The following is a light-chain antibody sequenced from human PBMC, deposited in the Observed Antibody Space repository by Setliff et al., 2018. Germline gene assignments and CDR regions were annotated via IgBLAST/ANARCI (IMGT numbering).Light chain of an antibody. CDR3: SSYTTSSLRV. Sequence: QSALTQPPSASGSPGQSVTISCTGTSSDVGGYNSVSWYQQHPGKAPKLLISNVSNRPSGVSHRFSGSKSGNTASLTISWLQAEDEADYYCSSYTTSSLRVFGGGTKVTVL. CDR1: SSDVGGYNS. V-gene: IGLV2-14*01. J-gene: IGLJ2*01. CDR2: NVS.